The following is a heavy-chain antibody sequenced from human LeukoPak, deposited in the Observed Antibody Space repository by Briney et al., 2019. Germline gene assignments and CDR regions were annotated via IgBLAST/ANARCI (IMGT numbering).Heavy chain of an antibody. CDR2: ITKNGDQT. CDR1: GITFSNSA. V-gene: IGHV3-23*01. J-gene: IGHJ4*02. CDR3: ARDASTGYSSRTLDY. D-gene: IGHD6-19*01. Sequence: GGSLRLSCVPSGITFSNSALNWVRQAPGKGLEWVATITKNGDQTYYADSVKGLFTISRDTFRDTLYLQMNSLRAEDTAVYYCARDASTGYSSRTLDYWGQGTLVTVSS.